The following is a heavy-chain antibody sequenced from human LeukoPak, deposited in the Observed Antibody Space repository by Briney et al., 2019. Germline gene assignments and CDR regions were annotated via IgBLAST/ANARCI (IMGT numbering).Heavy chain of an antibody. CDR1: GFTFSSYA. V-gene: IGHV3-23*01. CDR3: AKGSYYDSSGSFYFDY. D-gene: IGHD3-22*01. Sequence: RGSLRLSCAASGFTFSSYAMSWVRQAPGKGLEWVSGISGSGDNTYYADSVKGRFTISRDNSKNTLYVQVNSLGTEDTAAYYCAKGSYYDSSGSFYFDYWGQGTLVTVSS. J-gene: IGHJ4*02. CDR2: ISGSGDNT.